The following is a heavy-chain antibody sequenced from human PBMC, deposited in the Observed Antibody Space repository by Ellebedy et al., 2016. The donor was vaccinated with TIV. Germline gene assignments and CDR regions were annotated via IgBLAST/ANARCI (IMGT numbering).Heavy chain of an antibody. Sequence: GESLKISCAASGFSFSDYAMSWVRQAPGEGLEWVSGLSGTGGWTYYADSVRGRFTISRDYSKNTLSLELSRLRPEDTAVYYCARLPPFYGDYIGHYFDFWGQGALVTVSS. D-gene: IGHD4-17*01. J-gene: IGHJ4*02. V-gene: IGHV3-23*01. CDR1: GFSFSDYA. CDR2: LSGTGGWT. CDR3: ARLPPFYGDYIGHYFDF.